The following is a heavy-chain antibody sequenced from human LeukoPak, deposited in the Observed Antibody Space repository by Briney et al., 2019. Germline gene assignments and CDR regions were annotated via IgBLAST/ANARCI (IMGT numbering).Heavy chain of an antibody. CDR2: MYSGGTT. Sequence: PGGSLRLSCVASGFTVSSNYMSWVRQAPGKGLEWVSVMYSGGTTYYADSVKGRFTISRDNSKNMLHLQMNSLRGEDTAVYYCARDFDYGDYGPQSYPGYWGQGTLVTVSS. D-gene: IGHD4-17*01. V-gene: IGHV3-53*01. CDR3: ARDFDYGDYGPQSYPGY. J-gene: IGHJ4*02. CDR1: GFTVSSNY.